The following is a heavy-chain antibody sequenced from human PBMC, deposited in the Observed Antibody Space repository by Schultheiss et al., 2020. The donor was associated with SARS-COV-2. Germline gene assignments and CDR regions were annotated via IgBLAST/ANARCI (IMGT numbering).Heavy chain of an antibody. CDR2: ISGSGGST. V-gene: IGHV3-23*01. CDR3: ARKSAMNWFDP. J-gene: IGHJ5*02. Sequence: GGSLRLSCAASGFTFSNAWMSWVRQAPGKGLEWVSAISGSGGSTYYADSVKGRFTISRDNSKNTLYLQMNSLRSEDTAVYYCARKSAMNWFDPWGQGTLVTVSS. CDR1: GFTFSNAW.